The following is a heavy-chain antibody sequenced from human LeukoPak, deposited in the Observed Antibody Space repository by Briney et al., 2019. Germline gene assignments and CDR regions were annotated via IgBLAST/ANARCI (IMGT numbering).Heavy chain of an antibody. V-gene: IGHV1-24*01. J-gene: IGHJ4*02. CDR2: FDPEDGET. Sequence: ASVKVSCKVSGYTLTELSMHWVRQAPGKGLEWMGGFDPEDGETIYAQKFQGRVTMTEDTSTDTAYMELSSLRSEDTAVYYCATDLWVTTRRTGVDYWGQGTLVTVSS. D-gene: IGHD4-17*01. CDR3: ATDLWVTTRRTGVDY. CDR1: GYTLTELS.